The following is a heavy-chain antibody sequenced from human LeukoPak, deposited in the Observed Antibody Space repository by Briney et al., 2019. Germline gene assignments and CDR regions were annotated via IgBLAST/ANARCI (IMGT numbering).Heavy chain of an antibody. Sequence: GASVKVSCKASGYTCTSYGINWVRQGPGQGLEWMGWGNPNSGNTGYDQKFQGRVTITRNTSISTAYMELSSLRSEDTAVYYCARESERAPDFGINYYYYMDVWGEGTTVTVSS. CDR1: GYTCTSYG. CDR3: ARESERAPDFGINYYYYMDV. CDR2: GNPNSGNT. V-gene: IGHV1-8*03. J-gene: IGHJ6*03. D-gene: IGHD3-3*01.